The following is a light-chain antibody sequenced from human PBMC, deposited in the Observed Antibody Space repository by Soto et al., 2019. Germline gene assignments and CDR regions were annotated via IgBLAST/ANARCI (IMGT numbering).Light chain of an antibody. J-gene: IGLJ2*01. CDR2: DVS. CDR3: SSYTSSSTLV. CDR1: SSDVGGYNY. V-gene: IGLV2-14*01. Sequence: QSALTQPGSVSGSPGQSITISCTGTSSDVGGYNYVSWYQQHPGKAPKLMIYDVSNRPSGVSNRFSGSKSGNTASLTISGLQAEDEAHYYCSSYTSSSTLVFGGGTKLTVL.